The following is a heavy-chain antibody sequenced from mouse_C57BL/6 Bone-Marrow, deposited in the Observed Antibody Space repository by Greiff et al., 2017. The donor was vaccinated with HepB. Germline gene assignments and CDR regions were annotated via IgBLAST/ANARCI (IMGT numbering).Heavy chain of an antibody. CDR2: IYPGSGST. J-gene: IGHJ1*03. CDR3: ARGRVITTVVAHWYFDV. Sequence: QVQLQHPGAELVKPGASVKMSCKASGYTFTSYWITWVKQRPGQGLEWIGDIYPGSGSTNYNEKFKSKATLTVDTSSSTAYMQLSSLTSEDSAVYYCARGRVITTVVAHWYFDVWGTGTTVTVSS. CDR1: GYTFTSYW. D-gene: IGHD1-1*01. V-gene: IGHV1-55*01.